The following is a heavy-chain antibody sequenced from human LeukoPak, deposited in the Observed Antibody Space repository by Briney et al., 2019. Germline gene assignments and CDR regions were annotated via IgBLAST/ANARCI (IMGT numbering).Heavy chain of an antibody. D-gene: IGHD5-12*01. CDR3: ARDNMDSGLFDY. CDR1: GVTLSSYW. Sequence: GGSLRLSCAASGVTLSSYWMHWVRQAPGKGVLWVSRINSDGSSTSYADSVKGRFTISRDNAKNTLYLQMNSLRAEDTAVYYCARDNMDSGLFDYWGQGTLVTVSS. J-gene: IGHJ4*02. V-gene: IGHV3-74*01. CDR2: INSDGSST.